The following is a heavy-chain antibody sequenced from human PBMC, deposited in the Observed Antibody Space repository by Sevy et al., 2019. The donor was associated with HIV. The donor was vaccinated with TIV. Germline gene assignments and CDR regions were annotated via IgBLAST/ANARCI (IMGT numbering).Heavy chain of an antibody. CDR3: ARDSTTRPRVLDY. D-gene: IGHD1-1*01. J-gene: IGHJ4*02. CDR2: VYFTGNT. CDR1: GDSISSYF. Sequence: SETLSLTCSVSGDSISSYFWTWVRQSSGKGLEWIGNVYFTGNTDYSPSLKSRVTLSLDTSKSQFSLTLKSVTAADTSIYFCARDSTTRPRVLDYWGQGTLGTVSS. V-gene: IGHV4-59*01.